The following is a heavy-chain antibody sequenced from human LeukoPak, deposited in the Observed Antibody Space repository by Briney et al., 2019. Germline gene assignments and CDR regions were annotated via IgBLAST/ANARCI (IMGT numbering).Heavy chain of an antibody. J-gene: IGHJ2*01. CDR3: ARGWIVDFDL. CDR1: GGSISDYF. CDR2: MHHSGSA. V-gene: IGHV4-59*01. D-gene: IGHD3-22*01. Sequence: SETLSLTCTVSGGSISDYFWSWVRQSPGKGLEWIGFMHHSGSANSNPSLRSRVTISMDTSKNQFSLKMTSVTAADTAVYYCARGWIVDFDLWGRGTLVTVSS.